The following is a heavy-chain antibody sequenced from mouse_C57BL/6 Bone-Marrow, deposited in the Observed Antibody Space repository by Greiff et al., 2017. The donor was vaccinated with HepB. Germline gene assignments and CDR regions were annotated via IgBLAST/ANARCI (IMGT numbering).Heavy chain of an antibody. CDR1: GYTFTDYY. Sequence: QVQLQQSGPELVKPGASVKISCKASGYTFTDYYINWVKQRPGQGLEWIGWIFPGSGSTYYNEKFKGKATLTVDKSSSTDYMLLSSLTSEDSAVYFCARLSLKLPHIMDYWGQGTSVTVSS. D-gene: IGHD3-2*02. V-gene: IGHV1-75*01. CDR2: IFPGSGST. J-gene: IGHJ4*01. CDR3: ARLSLKLPHIMDY.